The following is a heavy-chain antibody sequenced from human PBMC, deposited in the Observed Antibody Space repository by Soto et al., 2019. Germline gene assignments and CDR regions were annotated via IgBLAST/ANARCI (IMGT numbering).Heavy chain of an antibody. V-gene: IGHV4-39*01. CDR2: IYYSGST. Sequence: SETLSLTCTVSGGSISSSSYYWGWIRQPPGKGLEWIGSIYYSGSTYYNPSLKSRVTISVDTSKNQFSLKLSSVTAADTAVYYCARLERYFDWVNWFDPWGQGTLVTVSS. J-gene: IGHJ5*02. CDR1: GGSISSSSYY. CDR3: ARLERYFDWVNWFDP. D-gene: IGHD3-9*01.